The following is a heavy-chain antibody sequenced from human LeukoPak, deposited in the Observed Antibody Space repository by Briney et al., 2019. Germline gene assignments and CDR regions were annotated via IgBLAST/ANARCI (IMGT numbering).Heavy chain of an antibody. CDR2: IIPIFGTA. J-gene: IGHJ4*02. Sequence: SVKVSCKASGGTFSSYAISWVRQAPGQGLEWMGGIIPIFGTANYAQKFQGRVTIIADESTSTAYMELSSLRSEDTAVYYCARGGVVAASPYYFDYWGQGTLVTVSS. CDR1: GGTFSSYA. D-gene: IGHD2-15*01. CDR3: ARGGVVAASPYYFDY. V-gene: IGHV1-69*01.